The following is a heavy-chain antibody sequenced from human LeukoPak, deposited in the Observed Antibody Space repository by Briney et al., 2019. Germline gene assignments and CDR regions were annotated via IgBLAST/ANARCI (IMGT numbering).Heavy chain of an antibody. V-gene: IGHV1-2*02. J-gene: IGHJ4*02. CDR2: INPNSGGT. D-gene: IGHD2-21*02. CDR1: GYTFTGYY. CDR3: ARGDIVVVTASFDY. Sequence: ASVKVSCKASGYTFTGYYMHWVRQAPGQGLEWMGWINPNSGGTNYAQKFQGRVTMTRDTSISTAYMELSRLRSDDTAVYYCARGDIVVVTASFDYWGQGTLVTASS.